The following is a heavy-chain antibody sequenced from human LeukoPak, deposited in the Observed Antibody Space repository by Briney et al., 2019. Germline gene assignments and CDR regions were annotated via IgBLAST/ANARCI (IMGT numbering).Heavy chain of an antibody. Sequence: PGGSLRLSCAASGFTFSSYEMNWVRQAPGKGLEWVAVISYDGSNKYYADSVKGRFTISRDNSKNTLYLQMNSLRAEDTAVYYCAKDSGIVGASPYYYYGMDVWGQGTTVTVSS. CDR3: AKDSGIVGASPYYYYGMDV. CDR1: GFTFSSYE. CDR2: ISYDGSNK. J-gene: IGHJ6*02. D-gene: IGHD1-26*01. V-gene: IGHV3-30*18.